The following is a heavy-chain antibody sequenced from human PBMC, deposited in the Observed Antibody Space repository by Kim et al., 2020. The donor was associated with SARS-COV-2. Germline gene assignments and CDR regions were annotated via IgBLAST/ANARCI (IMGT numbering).Heavy chain of an antibody. CDR1: GGSISSYY. CDR2: IYYSGST. Sequence: SETLSLTCTVSGGSISSYYWSWIRQPPGKGLEWIGYIYYSGSTNYNPSLKSRVTISVDTSKNQFSLKLSSVTAADTAVYYCARVHYYDSSGYYYGNWFDPWGQGTLVTVSS. J-gene: IGHJ5*02. CDR3: ARVHYYDSSGYYYGNWFDP. V-gene: IGHV4-59*13. D-gene: IGHD3-22*01.